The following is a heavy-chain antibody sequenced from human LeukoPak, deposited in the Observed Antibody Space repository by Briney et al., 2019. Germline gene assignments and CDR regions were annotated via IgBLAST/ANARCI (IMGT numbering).Heavy chain of an antibody. J-gene: IGHJ4*02. CDR3: ARVMRGSQFDY. D-gene: IGHD3-16*01. CDR2: ISDGGNT. CDR1: GYSITSDYY. V-gene: IGHV4-38-2*01. Sequence: SETLSLTCAVSGYSITSDYYWGWIRQSPGKGLEWIGSISDGGNTYYNSSLESRVTISRDTSKNQFSLKLTSVTASDTAAYYCARVMRGSQFDYWGQGTLVTVSS.